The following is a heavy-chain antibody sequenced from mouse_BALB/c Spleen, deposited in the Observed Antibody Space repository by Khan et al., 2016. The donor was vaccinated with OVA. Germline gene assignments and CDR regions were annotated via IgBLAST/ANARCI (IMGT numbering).Heavy chain of an antibody. Sequence: DLVEPGASVKLSCKASGYTFTSYWINWIKERPGQGLEWIGQIGPGSGSAYYNELFKGKATLTVDTSSSTVYIQLSSLSSEDSAVYYWARSNYCGRGLYAMDYWGQGTSVTVSS. CDR1: GYTFTSYW. D-gene: IGHD1-1*01. J-gene: IGHJ4*01. CDR2: IGPGSGSA. CDR3: ARSNYCGRGLYAMDY. V-gene: IGHV1S41*01.